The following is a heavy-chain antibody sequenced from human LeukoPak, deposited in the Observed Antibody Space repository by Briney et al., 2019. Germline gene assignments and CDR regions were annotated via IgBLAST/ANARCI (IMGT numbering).Heavy chain of an antibody. J-gene: IGHJ2*01. CDR3: AKQGSGTLWYFDL. Sequence: ASVTVSCKASGYTFTGYYIHWVRQAPGQGLEWMGRINPNSGDTHYAQNLQGRVTMTRDTSINTAYMELSRLRSDDTAVYYCAKQGSGTLWYFDLWGRGTLVTVSS. V-gene: IGHV1-2*02. D-gene: IGHD1-1*01. CDR2: INPNSGDT. CDR1: GYTFTGYY.